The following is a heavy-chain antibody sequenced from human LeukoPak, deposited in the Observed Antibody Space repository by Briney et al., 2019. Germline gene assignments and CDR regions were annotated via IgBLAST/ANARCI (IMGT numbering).Heavy chain of an antibody. CDR2: IGTAGDT. J-gene: IGHJ6*02. Sequence: PGGSLRLSCVASGSTFSSYDMHWVRQATGKGLEWVSAIGTAGDTYYPVSVKGRFTISRENAKNSFYLQMNSLRAGDTAVYYCARGPRDDYYYGMDVWGQGTTVTVPS. CDR1: GSTFSSYD. CDR3: ARGPRDDYYYGMDV. V-gene: IGHV3-13*01.